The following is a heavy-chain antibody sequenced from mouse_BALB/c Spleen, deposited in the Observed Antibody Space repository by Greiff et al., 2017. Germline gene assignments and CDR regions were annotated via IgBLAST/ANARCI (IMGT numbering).Heavy chain of an antibody. CDR2: ISYSGST. J-gene: IGHJ2*01. Sequence: DVKLQESGPGLVKPSQSLSLTCTVTGYSITSDYAWNWIRQFPGNKLEWMGYISYSGSTSYNPSLKSRISITRDTSKNQFFLQLNSVTTEDTATYYCARGRAYGNSDYWGQGTTLTVSS. D-gene: IGHD2-1*01. V-gene: IGHV3-2*02. CDR1: GYSITSDYA. CDR3: ARGRAYGNSDY.